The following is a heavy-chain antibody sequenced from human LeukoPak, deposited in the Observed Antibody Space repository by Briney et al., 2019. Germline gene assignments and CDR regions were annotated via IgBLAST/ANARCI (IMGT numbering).Heavy chain of an antibody. V-gene: IGHV3-74*01. CDR1: GFTFSSYW. J-gene: IGHJ3*02. CDR3: ARPTNYYDSSGYSVDAFDI. CDR2: INSDGSST. D-gene: IGHD3-22*01. Sequence: GGSLRLSCAASGFTFSSYWMHWVRQAPGKGLVWVSRINSDGSSTSYADSVKGRFTISRDNAKNTLYLQMNSLRAEDTAVYYCARPTNYYDSSGYSVDAFDIWGQGTMVTVSS.